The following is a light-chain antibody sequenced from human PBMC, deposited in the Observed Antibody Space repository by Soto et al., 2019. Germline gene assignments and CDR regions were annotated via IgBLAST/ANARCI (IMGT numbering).Light chain of an antibody. Sequence: DIQITHSPSAMSASVGDRVTMACRASQGINNYLVWFQQKPGKVPKRLISAASSLQGGVPSRFSGSGFGTEFTLTISNLQPEDFATYYCLHHNSFPLAFGGGTKVDIK. V-gene: IGKV1-17*03. J-gene: IGKJ4*01. CDR1: QGINNY. CDR3: LHHNSFPLA. CDR2: AAS.